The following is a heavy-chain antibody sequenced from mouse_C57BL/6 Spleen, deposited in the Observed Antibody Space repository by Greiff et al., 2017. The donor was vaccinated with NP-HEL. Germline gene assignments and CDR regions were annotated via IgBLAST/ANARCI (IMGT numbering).Heavy chain of an antibody. D-gene: IGHD2-4*01. CDR1: GYTFTDYY. J-gene: IGHJ2*01. CDR3: ARSLYYDYDEGYYFDY. V-gene: IGHV1-84*01. Sequence: QVHVKQSGPELVKPGASVKISCKASGYTFTDYYINWVKQRPGQGLEWIGWIYPGSGNTKYNEKFKGKATLTVDTSSSTAYMQLSSLTSEDSAVYFCARSLYYDYDEGYYFDYWGQGTTLTVSS. CDR2: IYPGSGNT.